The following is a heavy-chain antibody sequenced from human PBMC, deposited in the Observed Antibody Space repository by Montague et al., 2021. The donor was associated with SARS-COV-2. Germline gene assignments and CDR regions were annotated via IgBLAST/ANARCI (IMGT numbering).Heavy chain of an antibody. CDR3: ARAQNTCFIANCVNCFDF. J-gene: IGHJ4*02. V-gene: IGHV4-59*01. D-gene: IGHD1-1*01. Sequence: SETLSLTCTVSGGSISNFYWSWLRQPPGRGLEWIAYVFYSGTTSYNPSLKSRATISVDTSKNQFSLRLDSVTAADTAVYYCARAQNTCFIANCVNCFDFWGLGAQVTVSS. CDR1: GGSISNFY. CDR2: VFYSGTT.